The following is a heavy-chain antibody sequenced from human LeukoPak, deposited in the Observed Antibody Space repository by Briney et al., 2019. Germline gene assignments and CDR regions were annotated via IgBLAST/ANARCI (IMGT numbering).Heavy chain of an antibody. CDR2: TYYRSKLYN. V-gene: IGHV6-1*01. Sequence: TLXXXCAISGDSVSSNSAAWNWLRQSPSRGLEWLGRTYYRSKLYNDYAVAVKSLITINPDTSKNRFYMQLNSMTPEETAVXXXXXXXXXXTSSFYYYYYMDVWGKGTTVTISS. J-gene: IGHJ6*03. CDR1: GDSVSSNSAA. CDR3: XXXXXXXTSSFYYYYYMDV.